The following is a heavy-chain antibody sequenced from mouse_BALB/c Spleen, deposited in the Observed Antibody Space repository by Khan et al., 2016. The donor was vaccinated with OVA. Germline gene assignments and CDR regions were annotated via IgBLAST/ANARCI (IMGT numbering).Heavy chain of an antibody. Sequence: QMQLEESGAELARPGASVKMSCKASGYTFTSYTIHWIKQRPGQGLEWIGYINPRSGYTNYNQNFKDKATLTADKSSSTAYMQLSSLTSEDSAVYYCARRTTGYTMDYWGQGTSVTVSS. CDR3: ARRTTGYTMDY. CDR2: INPRSGYT. J-gene: IGHJ4*01. V-gene: IGHV1-4*01. D-gene: IGHD2-14*01. CDR1: GYTFTSYT.